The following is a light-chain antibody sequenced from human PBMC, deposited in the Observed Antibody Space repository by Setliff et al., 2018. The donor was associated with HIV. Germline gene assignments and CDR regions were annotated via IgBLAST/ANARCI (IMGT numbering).Light chain of an antibody. J-gene: IGKJ5*01. V-gene: IGKV3-15*01. CDR2: GAS. CDR1: QSVYSN. Sequence: TQSPATLSVSPRESATLSCRASQSVYSNLAWYQQKPGQAPRLLIYGASTRATGIPARFSGSGSGTEFTLTISSLQSEDFAVYFCQQYNNWPPITFGQGTRLEIK. CDR3: QQYNNWPPIT.